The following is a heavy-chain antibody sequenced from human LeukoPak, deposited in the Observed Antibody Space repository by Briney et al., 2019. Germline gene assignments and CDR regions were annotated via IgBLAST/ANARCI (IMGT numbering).Heavy chain of an antibody. CDR1: GYTFTGYY. V-gene: IGHV1-46*01. CDR3: ARDRRLAAAGTESSKNWFDP. Sequence: ASVKVSCKASGYTFTGYYVHWVRQAPGQGLEWMGIINPSGGSTSYAQKFQGRVTMTRDTSTSTVYMELSSLRSEDTAVYYCARDRRLAAAGTESSKNWFDPWGQGTLVTVSS. CDR2: INPSGGST. J-gene: IGHJ5*02. D-gene: IGHD6-13*01.